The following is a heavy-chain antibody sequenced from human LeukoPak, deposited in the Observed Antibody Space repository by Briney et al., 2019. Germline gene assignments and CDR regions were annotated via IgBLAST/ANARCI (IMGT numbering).Heavy chain of an antibody. J-gene: IGHJ6*03. V-gene: IGHV3-48*03. CDR2: ISSSGSTI. CDR1: GFTFSSYE. D-gene: IGHD3-16*01. Sequence: GGSLRLSGAASGFTFSSYEMNWVRQAPGKGLEWVSYISSSGSTIYYADSVKGRFTISRDNAKNSLYLQMNSLRAEDTALYYCATDQAELDYDYYYMDVWGKGTTVTVSS. CDR3: ATDQAELDYDYYYMDV.